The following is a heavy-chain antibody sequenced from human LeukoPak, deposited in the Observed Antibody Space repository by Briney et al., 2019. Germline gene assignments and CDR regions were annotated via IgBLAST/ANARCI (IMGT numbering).Heavy chain of an antibody. V-gene: IGHV4-61*02. CDR3: ARIAMVAATQWFDP. J-gene: IGHJ5*02. CDR1: GGSLSSGSYY. CDR2: IYTSGST. D-gene: IGHD2-15*01. Sequence: SETLSLTCTVSGGSLSSGSYYWSWIRQPAGKGLEWIGRIYTSGSTNYNPSLKSRVTISVDTSKNQFSLKLSSVTAADTAVYYCARIAMVAATQWFDPWGQGTLVTVSS.